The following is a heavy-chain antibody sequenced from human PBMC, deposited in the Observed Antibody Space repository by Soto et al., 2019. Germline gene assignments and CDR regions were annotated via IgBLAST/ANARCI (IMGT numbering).Heavy chain of an antibody. J-gene: IGHJ4*02. CDR3: ANLGYSSSSPYDY. CDR1: GFTFSSYG. D-gene: IGHD6-6*01. V-gene: IGHV3-30*18. Sequence: QVQLVESGGGVVQPGRSLRLSCAASGFTFSSYGMHWVRQAPGKGLEWVAVISYDGSNKYYADSVKGRFTISRDNSKNTLYLQMHSLRAEDTAVYYCANLGYSSSSPYDYWGQGTLVTVSS. CDR2: ISYDGSNK.